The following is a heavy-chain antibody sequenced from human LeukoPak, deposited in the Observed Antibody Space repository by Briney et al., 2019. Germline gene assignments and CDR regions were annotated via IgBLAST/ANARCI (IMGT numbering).Heavy chain of an antibody. CDR3: ARELRTFDS. Sequence: PRGSLRLSCAASGFTFSSYWMTWVRQAPGKGLEWVANIKHNGDELNYVDSVEDRFTISRDNAKNSLYLHMTGLRAEDTAVYYCARELRTFDSWGQGTVVPVSS. CDR2: IKHNGDEL. CDR1: GFTFSSYW. V-gene: IGHV3-7*01. J-gene: IGHJ4*02. D-gene: IGHD3-16*01.